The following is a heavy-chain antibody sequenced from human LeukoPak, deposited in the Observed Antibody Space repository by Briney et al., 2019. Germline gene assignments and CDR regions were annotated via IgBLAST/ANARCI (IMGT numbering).Heavy chain of an antibody. CDR1: GYTFTGYY. D-gene: IGHD3-9*01. V-gene: IGHV1-2*02. CDR3: TRDHAPVLRYFDWLLTPYYYYGMDV. CDR2: INPNSGGT. J-gene: IGHJ6*02. Sequence: GASVKVSCKASGYTFTGYYMHWVRQAPGQGLEWMGWINPNSGGTNYAQKLQGRVTMTTDTSTSTAYMELRSLRSDDTAVYYRTRDHAPVLRYFDWLLTPYYYYGMDVWGQGTTVTVSS.